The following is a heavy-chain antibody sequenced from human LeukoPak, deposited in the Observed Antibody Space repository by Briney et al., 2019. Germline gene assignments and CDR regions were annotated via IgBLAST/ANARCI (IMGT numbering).Heavy chain of an antibody. J-gene: IGHJ6*02. CDR2: ISGSGGST. D-gene: IGHD3-9*01. CDR3: AKDGRYLALYGMDV. Sequence: GGSLRLSCAASGFTFSSYAMRWVRQAPGKGLEWVSAISGSGGSTYYADSVKGRFTISRDNSKNTLYLQMNSLRAEDTAVYYCAKDGRYLALYGMDVWGQGTTVTVSS. CDR1: GFTFSSYA. V-gene: IGHV3-23*01.